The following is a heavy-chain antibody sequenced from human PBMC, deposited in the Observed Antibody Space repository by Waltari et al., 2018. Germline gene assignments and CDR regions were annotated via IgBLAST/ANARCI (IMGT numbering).Heavy chain of an antibody. J-gene: IGHJ4*02. CDR2: IKSRGSGETV. V-gene: IGHV3-15*01. Sequence: EVQLVESGGGLVESGGSLRLACTASGFSFPHAWMTWVRQAPGKGLEWVGLIKSRGSGETVDYAAPVKGRFTISRDDSKDTVYLQMSSLRVEDTALYYCTADLSEFGHGEIDFWGQGSQVTVSS. D-gene: IGHD3-3*01. CDR3: TADLSEFGHGEIDF. CDR1: GFSFPHAW.